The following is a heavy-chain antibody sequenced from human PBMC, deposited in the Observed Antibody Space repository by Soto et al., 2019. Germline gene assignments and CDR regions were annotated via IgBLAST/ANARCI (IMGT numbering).Heavy chain of an antibody. J-gene: IGHJ4*02. D-gene: IGHD6-19*01. CDR2: IYYSGST. CDR3: ARQVVLIAVAGSPFDY. V-gene: IGHV4-39*01. CDR1: GGSISSSSYY. Sequence: SETLSLTCTVSGGSISSSSYYWGWIRQPPGKGLEWIGSIYYSGSTYYNPSLKSRVTISVDTSKNQFSLKLSSVTAADTAVYYCARQVVLIAVAGSPFDYWGQGTLVTVSS.